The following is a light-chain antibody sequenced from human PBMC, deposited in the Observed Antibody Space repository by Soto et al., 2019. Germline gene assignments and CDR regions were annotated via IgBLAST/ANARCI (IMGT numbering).Light chain of an antibody. V-gene: IGKV1-5*01. Sequence: DIQMTQYPSTLSASVGDRVPITCRASQSIGRWLVWYQQKPGAAPKLLIYDASSLQSGVPSRFSGSGSGTEFTLSISSLQPDDFANYGSRQNKRTIGQGTKVDI. CDR1: QSIGRW. CDR2: DAS. CDR3: RQNKRT. J-gene: IGKJ1*01.